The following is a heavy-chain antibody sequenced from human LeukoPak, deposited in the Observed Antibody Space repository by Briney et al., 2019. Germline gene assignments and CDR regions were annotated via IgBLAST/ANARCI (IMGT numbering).Heavy chain of an antibody. CDR1: GFTFSSYG. CDR2: ITGSGGTT. Sequence: GGSLRLSCAASGFTFSSYGMSWGRQAPGKGPQWVSAITGSGGTTYYAYSVKGRFTISRDNSKNTLYLQMNSLRAEDTAVYYFAKIQGYFDYWGQGNLVTVSS. J-gene: IGHJ4*02. V-gene: IGHV3-23*01. CDR3: AKIQGYFDY.